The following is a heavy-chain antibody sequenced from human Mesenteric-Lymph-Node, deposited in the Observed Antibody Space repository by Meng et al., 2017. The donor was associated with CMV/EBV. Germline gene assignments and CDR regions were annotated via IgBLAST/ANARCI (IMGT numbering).Heavy chain of an antibody. CDR1: FTFSNAW. D-gene: IGHD6-13*01. J-gene: IGHJ4*02. V-gene: IGHV3-15*01. CDR3: TTDTPYSSSWYRLDY. CDR2: IKSKNDGGTT. Sequence: FTFSNAWMSWVRQAPGKGQEWVGRIKSKNDGGTTDYAAHVKGRFTISRDDSKNTLYLQMNSLKTEDTAVYYCTTDTPYSSSWYRLDYWGQGTLVTVSS.